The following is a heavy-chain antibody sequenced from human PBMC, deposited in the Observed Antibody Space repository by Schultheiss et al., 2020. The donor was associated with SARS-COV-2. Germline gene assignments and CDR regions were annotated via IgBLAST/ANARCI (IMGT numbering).Heavy chain of an antibody. CDR1: RYTFTKYF. CDR3: ARDFGDYSWFDP. Sequence: SVKVSCQASRYTFTKYFTQWVRQAPGQGLEWMGGIIPIFGTANYAQKFQGRVTITADESTSTAYMELSSLRSDDTAVYYCARDFGDYSWFDPWGQGTLVTVSS. CDR2: IIPIFGTA. D-gene: IGHD4-17*01. J-gene: IGHJ5*02. V-gene: IGHV1-69*13.